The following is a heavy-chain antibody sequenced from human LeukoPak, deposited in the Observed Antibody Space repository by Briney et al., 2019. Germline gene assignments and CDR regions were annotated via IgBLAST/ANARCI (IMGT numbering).Heavy chain of an antibody. CDR2: IIPIFGTA. J-gene: IGHJ6*02. CDR3: ARIYDFWSGYSPYYYGMDV. V-gene: IGHV1-69*13. D-gene: IGHD3-3*01. Sequence: ASVNVSCKASGGTFSSYAISWVRQAPGQGLEWMGGIIPIFGTANYAQTFQGRVTITADESTSTAYMELSSLRSEDTAVYYCARIYDFWSGYSPYYYGMDVWGQGTTVTVSS. CDR1: GGTFSSYA.